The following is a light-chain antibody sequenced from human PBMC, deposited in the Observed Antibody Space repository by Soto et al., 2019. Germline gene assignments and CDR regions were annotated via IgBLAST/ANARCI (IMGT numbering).Light chain of an antibody. J-gene: IGKJ3*01. CDR1: QSVSSSY. CDR2: GAS. V-gene: IGKV3-20*01. Sequence: EIVLTQSPGTLSLSPGERATLSCRASQSVSSSYLAWYQQNPGQAPRLLIYGASSRATGIPDRFSGSGAGTDFTLTITILEPEDFADYCWQQYVSSITFGPGTKVDIK. CDR3: QQYVSSIT.